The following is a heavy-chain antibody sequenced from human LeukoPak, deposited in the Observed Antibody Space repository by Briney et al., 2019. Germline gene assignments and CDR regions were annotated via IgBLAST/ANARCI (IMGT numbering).Heavy chain of an antibody. CDR2: IIPIFGTA. J-gene: IGHJ5*02. CDR3: ARDRQGACQFDP. Sequence: SVKVSCTASGGTFSSYAISWVRQAPGQGLEWMGGIIPIFGTANYAQKFQGRVTITADESTSTAYMELSSLRSEDTAVYYCARDRQGACQFDPWGQGTLVTVSS. D-gene: IGHD3-16*01. CDR1: GGTFSSYA. V-gene: IGHV1-69*13.